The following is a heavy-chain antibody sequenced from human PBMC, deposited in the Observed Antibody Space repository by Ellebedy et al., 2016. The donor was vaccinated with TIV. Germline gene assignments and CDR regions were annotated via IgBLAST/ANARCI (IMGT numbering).Heavy chain of an antibody. J-gene: IGHJ6*02. CDR3: AKDRLYDYVWGSYDYYYYGMDV. D-gene: IGHD3-16*01. Sequence: GESLKISCAASGFTFSSYGMHWVRQAPGKGLEWVAVIWYDGSNKYYADSVKGRFTISRDNSKNTLYLQMNSLRAEDTAVYYYAKDRLYDYVWGSYDYYYYGMDVWGQGTTVTVSS. CDR1: GFTFSSYG. V-gene: IGHV3-33*06. CDR2: IWYDGSNK.